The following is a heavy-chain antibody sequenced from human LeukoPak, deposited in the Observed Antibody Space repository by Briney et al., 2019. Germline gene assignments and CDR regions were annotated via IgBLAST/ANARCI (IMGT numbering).Heavy chain of an antibody. V-gene: IGHV3-74*01. CDR2: INGDGSGT. CDR1: EFTFSSYW. CDR3: VGVQLLADDIFDL. J-gene: IGHJ3*01. D-gene: IGHD6-19*01. Sequence: GGSLRLSCAASEFTFSSYWMHWVRQPPGKGLVWVSRINGDGSGTTYADSVKGRFTISRDNAKNTLYLQMNSLRAEDTAVYFCVGVQLLADDIFDLWGQGTMVTVSS.